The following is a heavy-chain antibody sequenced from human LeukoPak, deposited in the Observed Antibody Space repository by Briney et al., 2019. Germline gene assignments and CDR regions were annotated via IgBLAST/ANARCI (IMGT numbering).Heavy chain of an antibody. CDR3: AKERYGDYDFGGYYYYYGMDV. V-gene: IGHV3-30*18. CDR2: ISYDGSNK. CDR1: GFTFSSYG. J-gene: IGHJ6*02. Sequence: GGSLRLSCAASGFTFSSYGMHWVRQAPGKGLEWVAVISYDGSNKYYADSVKGRFTISRDNSKNTLYLQMNSLRAEDTAVYYCAKERYGDYDFGGYYYYYGMDVWGQGTTVTVSS. D-gene: IGHD4-17*01.